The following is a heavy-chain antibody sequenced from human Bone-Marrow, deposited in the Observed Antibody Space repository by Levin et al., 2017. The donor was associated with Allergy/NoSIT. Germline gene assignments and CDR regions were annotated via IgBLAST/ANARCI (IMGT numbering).Heavy chain of an antibody. CDR3: ARSRGPTIVDF. Sequence: ASVKVSCKASGYSFHGYYIHWVRQAPGQGLEWMGRINPNTGGTNSAQKFQGRVTMTMETSITTVYMELNRLTSDDAALYYCARSRGPTIVDFWGQGTRVTVSS. CDR1: GYSFHGYY. CDR2: INPNTGGT. J-gene: IGHJ4*02. V-gene: IGHV1-2*06. D-gene: IGHD3-3*01.